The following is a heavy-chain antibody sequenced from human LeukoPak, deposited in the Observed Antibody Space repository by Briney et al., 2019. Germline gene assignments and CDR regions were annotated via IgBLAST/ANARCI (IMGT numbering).Heavy chain of an antibody. V-gene: IGHV3-23*01. CDR2: ISGSGDNT. J-gene: IGHJ4*02. CDR3: AKGDDILTGYLSYFDY. CDR1: GFTFRTYA. Sequence: PGGSLRLSCAASGFTFRTYAMNWVRQAPGKGLEWVTRISGSGDNTYYADSVKGRFTISRDNSKNTLYLQMNSLRAEDTAVYYCAKGDDILTGYLSYFDYWGQGTLVTVSS. D-gene: IGHD3-9*01.